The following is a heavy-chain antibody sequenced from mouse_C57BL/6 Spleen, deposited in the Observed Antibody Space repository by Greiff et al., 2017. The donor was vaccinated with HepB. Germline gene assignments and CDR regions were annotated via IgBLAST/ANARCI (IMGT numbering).Heavy chain of an antibody. CDR3: ARGTVVAPEV. Sequence: VKLMESGAELVRPGTSVKVSCKASGYAFTNYLIEWVKQRPGQGLEWIGVINPGSGGTNYNEKFKGKATLTADKSSSTAYMQLSSLTSEDSAVYFCARGTVVAPEVWGTGTTVTVSS. CDR2: INPGSGGT. CDR1: GYAFTNYL. J-gene: IGHJ1*03. D-gene: IGHD1-1*01. V-gene: IGHV1-54*01.